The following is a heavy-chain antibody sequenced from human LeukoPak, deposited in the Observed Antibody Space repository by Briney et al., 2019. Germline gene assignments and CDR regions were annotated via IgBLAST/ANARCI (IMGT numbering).Heavy chain of an antibody. CDR2: IYYSGNT. CDR3: AREFANLAAFDF. J-gene: IGHJ3*01. CDR1: GGSVSCNNYY. V-gene: IGHV4-61*01. Sequence: SETLSLTCTVSGGSVSCNNYYWSWIRQPPGKGLEWIGYIYYSGNTNYNPSLKSRVTISVDTSKNQFSLKLSSVTAADTAVYYCAREFANLAAFDFWGQGTMVTVSA.